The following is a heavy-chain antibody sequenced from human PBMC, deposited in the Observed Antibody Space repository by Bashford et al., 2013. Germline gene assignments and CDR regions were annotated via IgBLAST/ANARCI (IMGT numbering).Heavy chain of an antibody. J-gene: IGHJ3*02. D-gene: IGHD3-10*01. CDR1: GYTVTAYY. CDR3: ATTPRRFGQLLDAFDI. Sequence: ASVKVSCKASGYTVTAYYFHWVRQAPGQGLEWMGWIIPNSGGTNYAQKFLGRVTMTWDTSITTAYMEVTRLTSDDTAVYYCATTPRRFGQLLDAFDIWGQGTMVTVSS. V-gene: IGHV1-2*02. CDR2: IIPNSGGT.